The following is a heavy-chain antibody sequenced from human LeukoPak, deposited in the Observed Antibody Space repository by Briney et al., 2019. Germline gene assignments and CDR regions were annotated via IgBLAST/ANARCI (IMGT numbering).Heavy chain of an antibody. J-gene: IGHJ5*02. D-gene: IGHD1-1*01. CDR1: GDSVSSSAS. CDR2: TYYRSKWSS. V-gene: IGHV6-1*01. Sequence: SQTLSLTCAISGDSVSSSASWNWIRQSPSRGLEWLGRTYYRSKWSSDYATSVKSRITINADTSKNQFSLQLSSVIPEDTAVYYCARVADSSNEWGPFDPWGQGTLVTVSS. CDR3: ARVADSSNEWGPFDP.